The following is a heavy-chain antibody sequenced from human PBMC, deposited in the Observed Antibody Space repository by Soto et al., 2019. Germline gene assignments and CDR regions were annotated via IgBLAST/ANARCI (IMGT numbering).Heavy chain of an antibody. CDR3: ASSGGGEDY. CDR1: GGSISSSHW. J-gene: IGHJ4*02. D-gene: IGHD3-16*01. CDR2: IYHSGST. Sequence: QVQLQESGPGLVKPSGTLSLTCAVSGGSISSSHWWTWVRQPPGKGLEWIGEIYHSGSTHYNPSLKGRVPISVDTSRNQFSLNLSSVTAADTAVYYCASSGGGEDYWGQGTLVTVSS. V-gene: IGHV4-4*02.